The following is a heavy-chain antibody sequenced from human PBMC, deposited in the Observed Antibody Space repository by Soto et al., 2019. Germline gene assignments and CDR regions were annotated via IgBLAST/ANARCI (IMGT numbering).Heavy chain of an antibody. D-gene: IGHD4-17*01. CDR1: GGSINSYY. CDR2: IYYTGST. Sequence: PSETLSLTCTVSGGSINSYYWSWIRQPPGKGLEWIGYIYYTGSTNYNPSLKSRVAISVDTSKNQFSLKLSSVTAADTAVYYCARGHDYLNWLDPWGQGTLVTVSS. V-gene: IGHV4-59*08. CDR3: ARGHDYLNWLDP. J-gene: IGHJ5*02.